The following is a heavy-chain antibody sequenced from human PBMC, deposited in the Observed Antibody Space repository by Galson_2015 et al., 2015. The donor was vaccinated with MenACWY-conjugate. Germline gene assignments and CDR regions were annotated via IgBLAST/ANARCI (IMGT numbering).Heavy chain of an antibody. CDR2: VSSDGSRK. V-gene: IGHV3-30*04. CDR1: GFTFDSYA. Sequence: SLRLSCAASGFTFDSYAIHWVRQAPGKGLEWVAAVSSDGSRKYYTESVKGRFTISRDNSKNTVFLQMSSLRPEDTAVYYCARGDCSGTSCYALGNFFSSWGQGTLVTVSS. J-gene: IGHJ5*02. D-gene: IGHD2-2*01. CDR3: ARGDCSGTSCYALGNFFSS.